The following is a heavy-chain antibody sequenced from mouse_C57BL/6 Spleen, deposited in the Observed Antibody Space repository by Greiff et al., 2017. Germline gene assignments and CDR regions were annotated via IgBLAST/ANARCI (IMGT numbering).Heavy chain of an antibody. V-gene: IGHV5-17*01. CDR1: GFTFSDYG. D-gene: IGHD2-1*01. CDR3: SSGKQFDD. Sequence: EVQLVESGGGLVKPGGSLTLSCAASGFTFSDYGMHWVRQAPEKGLEWVAYISSGSSTIYYADTVKGRFTISRDNAKNTLFLQMNSLRSEDTAMYYCSSGKQFDDWGQGTTPTVPS. J-gene: IGHJ2*01. CDR2: ISSGSSTI.